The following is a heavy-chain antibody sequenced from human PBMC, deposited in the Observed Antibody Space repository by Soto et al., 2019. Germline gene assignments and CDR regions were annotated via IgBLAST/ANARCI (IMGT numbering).Heavy chain of an antibody. CDR3: AREGVTMVRGPTDY. D-gene: IGHD3-10*01. Sequence: QVQLQQWGAGLLKPSETLSLTCAVYGGSFSGYYWSWSRQPPGKGLEWIGEINHSGSTNYNPSLNIRVTISVDTSRIQVPLKRTSVTAADTAVYYCAREGVTMVRGPTDYWGQGTLVTVSS. CDR2: INHSGST. V-gene: IGHV4-34*01. CDR1: GGSFSGYY. J-gene: IGHJ4*02.